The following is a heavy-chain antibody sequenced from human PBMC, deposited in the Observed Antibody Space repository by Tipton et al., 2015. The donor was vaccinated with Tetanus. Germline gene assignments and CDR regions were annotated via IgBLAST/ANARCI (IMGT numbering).Heavy chain of an antibody. CDR1: GDSITSFY. D-gene: IGHD1-7*01. V-gene: IGHV4-59*01. CDR2: IFYGGTT. J-gene: IGHJ4*01. CDR3: ARDLGTSGFH. Sequence: GSLRLSCSVSGDSITSFYWSWIRQPPGKGLEWIGYIFYGGTTNYNPSLKSRVTISLDTSKNQFSLQLSSVTAADTAVYYCARDLGTSGFHWGHGTLVTVSS.